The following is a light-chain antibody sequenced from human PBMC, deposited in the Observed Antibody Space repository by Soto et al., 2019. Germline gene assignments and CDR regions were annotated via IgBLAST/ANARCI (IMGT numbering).Light chain of an antibody. J-gene: IGKJ4*01. CDR2: GAS. V-gene: IGKV3-15*01. Sequence: EIVMTQSPATLSVSPGERATLSCRASQSISSNLAWYQEKPGQTPRLLIYGASTRAAGFPARFSGSGSGTEFTLTISSLQSGDFAVYYCQQRSNWPLTFGGGTKVDIK. CDR1: QSISSN. CDR3: QQRSNWPLT.